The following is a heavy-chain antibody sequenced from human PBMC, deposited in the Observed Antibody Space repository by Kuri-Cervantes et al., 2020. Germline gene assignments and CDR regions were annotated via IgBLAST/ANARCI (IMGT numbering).Heavy chain of an antibody. CDR2: ISGSGGST. CDR3: AKRSVRFLEWLSAEFDY. D-gene: IGHD3-3*01. J-gene: IGHJ4*02. CDR1: GFTFSSYA. Sequence: GESLKISCAASGFTFSSYAMSWVRQVPGKGLEWVSAISGSGGSTYYADSVKGRFTISRDNSKNTLYLQMNSLRAEDTAVYYCAKRSVRFLEWLSAEFDYWGQGTLVTVSS. V-gene: IGHV3-23*01.